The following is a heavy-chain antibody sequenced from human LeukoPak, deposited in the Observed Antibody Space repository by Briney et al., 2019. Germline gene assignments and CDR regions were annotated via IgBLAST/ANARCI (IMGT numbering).Heavy chain of an antibody. V-gene: IGHV4-59*08. D-gene: IGHD1-26*01. CDR3: ARRVGGSFGENWFDP. CDR1: GGSISSYY. Sequence: PSETLSLTCTVSGGSISSYYWSWIRQPPGKGLEWIGYIYYSGSTNYNPSLKSRVTISVDTSKNQFSLKLSSVTAADTAAYYCARRVGGSFGENWFDPWGQGTLVTVSS. J-gene: IGHJ5*02. CDR2: IYYSGST.